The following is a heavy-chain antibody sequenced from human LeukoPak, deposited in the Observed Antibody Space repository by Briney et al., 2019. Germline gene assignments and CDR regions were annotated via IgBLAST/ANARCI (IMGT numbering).Heavy chain of an antibody. J-gene: IGHJ6*04. CDR1: GFMCRNHG. D-gene: IGHD3-10*02. CDR2: ISGSGDNT. Sequence: GGSLRLSCAASGFMCRNHGMNWVRQAPGKGLEWLSTISGSGDNTYYADSVKGRFTVSRDNAKNSLYLQMNSLRAEDTAVYYCAELGITMIGGVWGKGTTVTVSS. V-gene: IGHV3-23*01. CDR3: AELGITMIGGV.